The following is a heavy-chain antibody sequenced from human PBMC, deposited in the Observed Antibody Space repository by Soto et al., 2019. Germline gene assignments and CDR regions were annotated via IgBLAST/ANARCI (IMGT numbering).Heavy chain of an antibody. Sequence: PGGSLRLSCAASGFTFSSHAMSWVCQAPGKGLEWVSAISGSAGSTFYADSVKGRFTISRDNSKNTLYLQMNSLRAEDTAVYYCASQRGIVVVAAADYWGPGTLVTVSS. J-gene: IGHJ4*02. D-gene: IGHD2-15*01. V-gene: IGHV3-23*01. CDR2: ISGSAGST. CDR1: GFTFSSHA. CDR3: ASQRGIVVVAAADY.